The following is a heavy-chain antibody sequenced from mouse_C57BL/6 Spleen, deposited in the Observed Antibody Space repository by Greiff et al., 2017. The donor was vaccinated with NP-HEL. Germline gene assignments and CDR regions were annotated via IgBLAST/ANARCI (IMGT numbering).Heavy chain of an antibody. Sequence: QVQLQQPGAELVMPGASVKLSCKASGYTFTSYWMHWVKQRPGQGLEWIGEIAPSDSYTNYNQQFKGKSTLTVDKSSSTAYMQLSSLTSEDSAVYYCARGQLLYAMDYWGQGTSVTVSS. J-gene: IGHJ4*01. D-gene: IGHD3-1*01. CDR3: ARGQLLYAMDY. CDR1: GYTFTSYW. V-gene: IGHV1-69*01. CDR2: IAPSDSYT.